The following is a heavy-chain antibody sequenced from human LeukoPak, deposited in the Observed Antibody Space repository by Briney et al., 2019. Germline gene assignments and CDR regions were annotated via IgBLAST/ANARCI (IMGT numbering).Heavy chain of an antibody. Sequence: SETLSLTCTVSGGSINSYYWSWIRQPAGKGLEWIGRIYSSGSTNYNPSLKSRVPMSVDTSKNQFSLKLTSVTAADTAVYYCARGGKATVVTMWGQGILVTVSS. CDR3: ARGGKATVVTM. J-gene: IGHJ4*02. CDR1: GGSINSYY. V-gene: IGHV4-4*07. D-gene: IGHD4-23*01. CDR2: IYSSGST.